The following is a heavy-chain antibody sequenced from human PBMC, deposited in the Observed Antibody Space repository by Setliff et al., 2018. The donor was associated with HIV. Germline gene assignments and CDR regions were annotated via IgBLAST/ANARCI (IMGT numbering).Heavy chain of an antibody. Sequence: PSETLSLTCTVSGPSINIHYWSWIRQSPGKGFEWIGYIYSTGSTNYNPSLQSRVTISMVASRNQFSLKVTSVTAADTAVYYFAKGAGFYGDYTFDHWGQGRQVTVSS. J-gene: IGHJ4*02. V-gene: IGHV4-59*11. D-gene: IGHD4-17*01. CDR1: GPSINIHY. CDR3: AKGAGFYGDYTFDH. CDR2: IYSTGST.